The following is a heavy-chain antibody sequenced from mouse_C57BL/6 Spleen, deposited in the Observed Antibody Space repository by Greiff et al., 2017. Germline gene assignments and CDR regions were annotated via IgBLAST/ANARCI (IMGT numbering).Heavy chain of an antibody. V-gene: IGHV5-9-1*02. CDR2: ISSGGDYI. CDR1: GFTFSSYA. J-gene: IGHJ4*01. CDR3: TRERIYYGSSHAMDY. D-gene: IGHD1-1*01. Sequence: EVKVVESGEGLVKPGGSLKLSCAASGFTFSSYAMSWVRQTPEKRLEWVAYISSGGDYIYYADTVKGRFTISRDNARNTLYLQMSSLKSEDTAMYYCTRERIYYGSSHAMDYWGQGTSVTVSS.